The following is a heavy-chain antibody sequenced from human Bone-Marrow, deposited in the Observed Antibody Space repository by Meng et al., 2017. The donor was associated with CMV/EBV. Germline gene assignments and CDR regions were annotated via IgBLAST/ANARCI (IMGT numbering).Heavy chain of an antibody. CDR1: RFTFSTYA. CDR2: INHSGST. CDR3: ARGGWGLLAARPKYFQH. D-gene: IGHD6-6*01. V-gene: IGHV4-34*01. Sequence: GSLRLSCAASRFTFSTYAMTWVRQAPGKGLEWIGEINHSGSTNYNPSLKSRVTISVDTSKNQFSLKLSSVTAADTAVYYCARGGWGLLAARPKYFQHWGQGTLVTVSS. J-gene: IGHJ1*01.